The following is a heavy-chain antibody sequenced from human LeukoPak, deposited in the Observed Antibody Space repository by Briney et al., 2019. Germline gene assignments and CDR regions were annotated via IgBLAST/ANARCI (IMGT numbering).Heavy chain of an antibody. D-gene: IGHD3-10*01. J-gene: IGHJ4*02. CDR1: GYIFSTYD. Sequence: ASVKVSCKASGYIFSTYDISWVRQAPGQGLEWMGWISSSSGNTKYAQSFQGRVTMTTDTYTNTGYMELRSLTSDDTAVYYCARDTGTYYDFDYWGQGTLVTVSS. V-gene: IGHV1-18*01. CDR2: ISSSSGNT. CDR3: ARDTGTYYDFDY.